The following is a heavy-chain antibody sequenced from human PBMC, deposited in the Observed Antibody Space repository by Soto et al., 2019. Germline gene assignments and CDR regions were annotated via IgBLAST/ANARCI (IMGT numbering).Heavy chain of an antibody. J-gene: IGHJ6*02. CDR3: ARDYFYCSGGSCYSNYYYYGMDV. D-gene: IGHD2-15*01. CDR2: IYYSGST. V-gene: IGHV4-30-4*01. CDR1: GGSISIGDYY. Sequence: SETLSLTCTVSGGSISIGDYYWSCIRQPPGKGLEWIGYIYYSGSTYYNPSLKSRVTISVDTSKNQFSLKLSSVTAADTAVYYCARDYFYCSGGSCYSNYYYYGMDVWGQGTTVTVSS.